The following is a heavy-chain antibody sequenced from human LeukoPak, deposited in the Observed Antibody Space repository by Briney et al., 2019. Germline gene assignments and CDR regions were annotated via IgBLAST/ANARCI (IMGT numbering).Heavy chain of an antibody. CDR2: IIPIFGTA. CDR1: GGTFSSYA. J-gene: IGHJ4*02. D-gene: IGHD6-19*01. V-gene: IGHV1-69*13. Sequence: ASVKVSCKAPGGTFSSYAISWVRQAPGQGLEWMGGIIPIFGTANYAQKFQGRVTITADESTSTAYMELSSLRSEDTAVYYCARTPTRGLVFDYWGQGTLVTVSS. CDR3: ARTPTRGLVFDY.